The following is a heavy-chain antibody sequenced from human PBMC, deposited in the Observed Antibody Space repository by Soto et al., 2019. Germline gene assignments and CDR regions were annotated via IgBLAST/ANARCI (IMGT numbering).Heavy chain of an antibody. J-gene: IGHJ3*02. CDR1: GFTFSSYS. D-gene: IGHD3-10*01. V-gene: IGHV3-21*01. Sequence: PGVSLRLSCAASGFTFSSYSMNWVRQAPGKGLEWVSSISSSSSYIYYADSVKGRFTISRDNAKNSLYLQMNSLRAEDTAVYYCARDRYGSGSYYNYDAFDIWGQGTMDTVSS. CDR2: ISSSSSYI. CDR3: ARDRYGSGSYYNYDAFDI.